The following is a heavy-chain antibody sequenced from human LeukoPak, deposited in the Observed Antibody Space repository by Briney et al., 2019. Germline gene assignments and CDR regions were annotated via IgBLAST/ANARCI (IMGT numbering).Heavy chain of an antibody. D-gene: IGHD3-16*01. CDR1: GYRFFSHG. CDR3: ARVWWSTTSRHFDH. CDR2: INPYNGDT. J-gene: IGHJ4*02. Sequence: GASVKVSCKASGYRFFSHGFSWVRQAPGQGLECMGWINPYNGDTYYAQSLQGRLTMTTDTSTSTAYMELRSLRFDDTAIYYCARVWWSTTSRHFDHWGQGTLVTVSS. V-gene: IGHV1-18*01.